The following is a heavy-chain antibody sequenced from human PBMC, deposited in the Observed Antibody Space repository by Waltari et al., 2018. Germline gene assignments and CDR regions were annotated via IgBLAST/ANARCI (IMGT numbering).Heavy chain of an antibody. Sequence: EVQLVESGGGLVQPGGSLRLSCAASGFTFRNYEMNWVRQAPGKGLEWVSYMSSDGRTTYDADSVKGRFTISRDNANNSLYLQMNSLRGEDTAVYYCARVSYYGSGNYGMDVWGQGTTVTVSS. J-gene: IGHJ6*02. CDR1: GFTFRNYE. V-gene: IGHV3-48*03. CDR3: ARVSYYGSGNYGMDV. D-gene: IGHD3-10*01. CDR2: MSSDGRTT.